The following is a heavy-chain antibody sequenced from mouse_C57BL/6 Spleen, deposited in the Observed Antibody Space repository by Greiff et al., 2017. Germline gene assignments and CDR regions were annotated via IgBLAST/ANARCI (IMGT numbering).Heavy chain of an antibody. Sequence: VQLQQSGAELARPGASVKLSCKASGYTFTSYGISWVKQRTGQGLEWIGEIYSRSGNTYYNEKFKGKATLTADKSSSTAYMELRSLTSEDSAVYFCAINWESGYYFDYWGQGTTRTVSS. CDR1: GYTFTSYG. D-gene: IGHD4-1*02. CDR3: AINWESGYYFDY. CDR2: IYSRSGNT. J-gene: IGHJ2*01. V-gene: IGHV1-81*01.